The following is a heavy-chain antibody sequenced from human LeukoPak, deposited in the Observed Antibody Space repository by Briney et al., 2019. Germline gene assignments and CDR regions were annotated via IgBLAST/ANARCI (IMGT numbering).Heavy chain of an antibody. D-gene: IGHD3-10*01. CDR1: GGSISTSNYY. J-gene: IGHJ6*04. V-gene: IGHV4-39*07. CDR3: AKSNGYGLVDI. Sequence: KPSETLSLTCTVSGGSISTSNYYWGWIRQPPGKGLEWIGNIFYSGSTYYSPSLRSRVTISLDTSRNQFSLKLNSVTAADTAVYYCAKSNGYGLVDIWGKGTTVTVSS. CDR2: IFYSGST.